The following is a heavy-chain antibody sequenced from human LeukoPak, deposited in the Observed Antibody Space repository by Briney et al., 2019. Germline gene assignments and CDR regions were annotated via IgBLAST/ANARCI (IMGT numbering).Heavy chain of an antibody. CDR2: IFDRGTT. CDR1: GTSIRTYY. Sequence: PSETLSLTCNVSGTSIRTYYWSWIRQPPGKGLEWIGYIFDRGTTNYNPSLESRVTISAETSKNQVSLKVKSVTAADTAVYYCARGGRSRGSMSFYYMDVWGKGATVTVSS. CDR3: ARGGRSRGSMSFYYMDV. J-gene: IGHJ6*03. D-gene: IGHD3-10*01. V-gene: IGHV4-59*01.